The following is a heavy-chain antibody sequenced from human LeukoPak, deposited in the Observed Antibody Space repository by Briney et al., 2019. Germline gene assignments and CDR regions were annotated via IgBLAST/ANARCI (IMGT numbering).Heavy chain of an antibody. D-gene: IGHD3-10*01. CDR1: GYTFTSYD. J-gene: IGHJ4*02. Sequence: ASVKVSRKASGYTFTSYDINWVRQATGQGLEWMGWMNPNSGNTGYAQKFQGRVTITRNTSISTAYMELSSLRSDDTAVYYCARVTYGSGSYPLDYWGQATLVTVSS. V-gene: IGHV1-8*01. CDR3: ARVTYGSGSYPLDY. CDR2: MNPNSGNT.